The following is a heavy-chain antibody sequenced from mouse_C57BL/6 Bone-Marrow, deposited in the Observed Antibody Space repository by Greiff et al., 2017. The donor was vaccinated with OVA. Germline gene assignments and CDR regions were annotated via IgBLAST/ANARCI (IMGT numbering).Heavy chain of an antibody. V-gene: IGHV7-3*01. CDR3: ARYRGYGSSSLDY. CDR1: GFTFTDYY. J-gene: IGHJ2*01. Sequence: EVQRVESGGGLVQPGGSLSLSCAASGFTFTDYYMRWVRQPPGQALEWLGFIRNKANGSTTEYSASVKGRFTISRDNSQSIRYLQMNARRAEDSATDDCARYRGYGSSSLDYWGQGTTLTVSS. D-gene: IGHD1-1*01. CDR2: IRNKANGSTT.